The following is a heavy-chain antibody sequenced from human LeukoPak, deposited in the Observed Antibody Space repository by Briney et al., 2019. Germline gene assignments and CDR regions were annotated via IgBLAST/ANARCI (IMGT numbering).Heavy chain of an antibody. V-gene: IGHV4-39*07. J-gene: IGHJ4*02. CDR1: GGSISSSSYY. D-gene: IGHD3-22*01. CDR3: AREGAPYYYDSSGYYHPYYFDY. Sequence: SETLSLTCTVSGGSISSSSYYWGWIRQPPGKGLEWIGSIYYSGSTYYNPSLKSRVTISVDTSKNQFSLKLSSVTAADTAVYYCAREGAPYYYDSSGYYHPYYFDYWGQGTLVTVSS. CDR2: IYYSGST.